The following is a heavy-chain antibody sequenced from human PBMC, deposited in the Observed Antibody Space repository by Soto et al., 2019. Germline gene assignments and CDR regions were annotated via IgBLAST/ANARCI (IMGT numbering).Heavy chain of an antibody. V-gene: IGHV1-69*01. CDR1: GGTLSRFA. Sequence: QVQLVQSGAEVKKPESSVKVSCKASGGTLSRFAIIWVRQAPGQGLEWMGGIIPLFGAANYAQKFQGRVTITADESTSTAYMELSSLRSEDSAVHYCARGRSHDYRDYEEYAFDIWGQGTIVTVSS. CDR3: ARGRSHDYRDYEEYAFDI. CDR2: IIPLFGAA. J-gene: IGHJ3*02. D-gene: IGHD4-17*01.